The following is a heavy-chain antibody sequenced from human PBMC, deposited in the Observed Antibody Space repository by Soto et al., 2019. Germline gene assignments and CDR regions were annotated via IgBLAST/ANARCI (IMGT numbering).Heavy chain of an antibody. Sequence: ASVKVSCKVSGYTLTELSMHWVRQAPGKGLEWMGGFDPEDGETIYAQKFQGRVTMTEDTSTDTADMELSSLRSEDTAVYYCATVTMVRGVSMLDNWGQGALVTVSS. J-gene: IGHJ4*02. CDR1: GYTLTELS. CDR3: ATVTMVRGVSMLDN. D-gene: IGHD3-10*01. V-gene: IGHV1-24*01. CDR2: FDPEDGET.